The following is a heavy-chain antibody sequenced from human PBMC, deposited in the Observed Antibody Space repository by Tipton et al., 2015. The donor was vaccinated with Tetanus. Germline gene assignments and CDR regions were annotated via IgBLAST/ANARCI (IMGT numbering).Heavy chain of an antibody. CDR3: AREKRFNLYYVDS. CDR1: GFTVSSNY. CDR2: IYSGGST. Sequence: GSLRLSCAASGFTVSSNYMSWVRQAPGKGLEWVSVIYSGGSTYYADSVKGRFTISRDNSKNTVYLQMNSLRVEDTAIYYCAREKRFNLYYVDSWGQGTLVTVSS. V-gene: IGHV3-66*01. J-gene: IGHJ4*02. D-gene: IGHD3-3*01.